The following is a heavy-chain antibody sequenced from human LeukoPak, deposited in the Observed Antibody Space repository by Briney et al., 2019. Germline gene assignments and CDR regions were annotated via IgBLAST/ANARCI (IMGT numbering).Heavy chain of an antibody. CDR3: AVMDIVATGSFDY. D-gene: IGHD5-12*01. J-gene: IGHJ4*02. Sequence: GGSLRLSCAASGFTFSSYAMSWVRQAPGKGLEWVSAISGSGGSTYYADSVKGRFIISRDNSKNTLYLQMNSLRAEDTAVYYCAVMDIVATGSFDYWGQGTLVTVSS. V-gene: IGHV3-23*01. CDR1: GFTFSSYA. CDR2: ISGSGGST.